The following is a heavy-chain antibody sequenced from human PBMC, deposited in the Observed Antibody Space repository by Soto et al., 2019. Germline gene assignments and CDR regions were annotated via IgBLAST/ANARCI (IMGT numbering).Heavy chain of an antibody. CDR2: IYYSGST. Sequence: SETLSLTCTVSGGSISSYYWSWIRQPPGKGLEWIGYIYYSGSTNYNPSLKSRVTISVDTSKNQFSLKLSSVTAADTAVYYCAREVRRGYPTSDIVVVPAATSNWFDPWGQGTLVTVSS. CDR3: AREVRRGYPTSDIVVVPAATSNWFDP. J-gene: IGHJ5*02. V-gene: IGHV4-59*01. D-gene: IGHD2-2*01. CDR1: GGSISSYY.